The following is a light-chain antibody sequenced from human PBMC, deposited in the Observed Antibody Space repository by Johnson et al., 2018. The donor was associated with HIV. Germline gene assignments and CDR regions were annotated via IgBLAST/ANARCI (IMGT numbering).Light chain of an antibody. V-gene: IGLV1-51*02. CDR3: GAWDSSLSAHFV. CDR2: EKN. CDR1: SYNIGNNY. J-gene: IGLJ1*01. Sequence: QSVLTQPPSVSAAPGQKVTISCSGSSYNIGNNYVSWYQQLPGTAPKLLIYEKNKRPSGIPDRFSASKSGTSATLVITGLQTGDEADYYCGAWDSSLSAHFVFVTGTKVTVL.